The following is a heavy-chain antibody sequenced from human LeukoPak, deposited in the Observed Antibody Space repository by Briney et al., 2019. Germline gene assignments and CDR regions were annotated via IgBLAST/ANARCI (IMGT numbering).Heavy chain of an antibody. Sequence: GGSLRLSCVGCGFSFSINAMIWVRQAPGKGLEWVSGISGIGDTLFYSDPVKGRFTISRDNSKNTVYLQMNSLRVEDSAVYYCAKKNGGGWPTIFFDYWGQGILVTVSS. CDR3: AKKNGGGWPTIFFDY. V-gene: IGHV3-23*01. J-gene: IGHJ4*02. CDR1: GFSFSINA. D-gene: IGHD6-19*01. CDR2: ISGIGDTL.